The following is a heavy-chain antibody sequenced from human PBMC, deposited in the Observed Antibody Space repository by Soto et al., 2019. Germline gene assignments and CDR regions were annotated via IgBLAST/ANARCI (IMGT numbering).Heavy chain of an antibody. CDR1: GGTFSTYI. CDR3: ARDRITTRGDAFDL. CDR2: IIPIPAIT. V-gene: IGHV1-69*08. D-gene: IGHD3-3*01. J-gene: IGHJ3*01. Sequence: QVRLVQPGAEVRKPGSSVKVSCKAPGGTFSTYIISGVRQAPGQGLEWMGRIIPIPAITNNPQKFQGRATVTADRSTSTAYMELTSLKSEDTAVYYCARDRITTRGDAFDLWGQGTMVTVSS.